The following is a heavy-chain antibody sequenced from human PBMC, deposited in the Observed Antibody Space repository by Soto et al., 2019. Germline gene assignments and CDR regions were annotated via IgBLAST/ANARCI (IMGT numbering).Heavy chain of an antibody. D-gene: IGHD3-16*01. CDR1: GGTFSSCP. V-gene: IGHV1-69*13. CDR2: ITPIFGTA. J-gene: IGHJ4*02. CDR3: AADGNTGRYVGVQYSEY. Sequence: SVKVSCQASGGTFSSCPSSWVRQAPGQGLEWMGGITPIFGTAKYAQKFQGRVTITADESTSTVYMELNSLTFEDAAVYYCAADGNTGRYVGVQYSEYWGQGSLVTVPQ.